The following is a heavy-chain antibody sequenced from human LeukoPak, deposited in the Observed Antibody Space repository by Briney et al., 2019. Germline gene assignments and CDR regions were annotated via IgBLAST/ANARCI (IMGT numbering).Heavy chain of an antibody. Sequence: GESLKISCKGSGYSFTAYWIGWVGQMPGKGPEWMGVIYPGDSETRYSPSFQGQVTVSADKSISTAYLQWSSLKASDAAMYYCARLALSSIVGDTNYFDYWGQGTLVTVSS. CDR1: GYSFTAYW. CDR2: IYPGDSET. J-gene: IGHJ4*02. V-gene: IGHV5-51*01. CDR3: ARLALSSIVGDTNYFDY. D-gene: IGHD1-26*01.